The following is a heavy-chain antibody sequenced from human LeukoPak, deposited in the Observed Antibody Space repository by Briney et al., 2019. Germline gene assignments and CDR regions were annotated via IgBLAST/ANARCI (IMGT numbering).Heavy chain of an antibody. Sequence: GGSLRLSCAASGFTFSSYAMHWVRQAPGKGLEWVAVISYDGSKKFYADSVKGRFTISRDNSKNTLYLQMISLRAEDTAVYYCARAVVPAAIRFPVDIWGQGTMVAVSS. CDR3: ARAVVPAAIRFPVDI. V-gene: IGHV3-30-3*01. CDR1: GFTFSSYA. D-gene: IGHD2-2*02. J-gene: IGHJ3*02. CDR2: ISYDGSKK.